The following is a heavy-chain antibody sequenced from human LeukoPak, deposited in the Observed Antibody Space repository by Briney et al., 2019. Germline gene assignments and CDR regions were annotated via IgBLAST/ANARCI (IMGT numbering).Heavy chain of an antibody. D-gene: IGHD2-15*01. CDR2: INHSGST. CDR3: ASGGGYCSGGSCYPYYFDY. Sequence: PSETLSLTCAVYGGSFSGYYWSWIRQPPGKGLEWIGEINHSGSTNYNPSLKSRVTISVDTSENQFSLKLSSVTAADTAVYYCASGGGYCSGGSCYPYYFDYWGQGTLVTVSS. V-gene: IGHV4-34*01. J-gene: IGHJ4*02. CDR1: GGSFSGYY.